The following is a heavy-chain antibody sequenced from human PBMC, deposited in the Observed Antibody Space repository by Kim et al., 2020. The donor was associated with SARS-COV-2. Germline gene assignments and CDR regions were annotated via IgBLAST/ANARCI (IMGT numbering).Heavy chain of an antibody. Sequence: GGSLRLSCAASGFTFSSYSMNWVRQAPGKGLEWVSYISSSSSTIYYADSVKGRFTISRDNAKNSLYLQMNSLRDEDTAVYYCARDGNCSSTSCYLGTFDPWGQGTLVTVSS. CDR2: ISSSSSTI. CDR1: GFTFSSYS. J-gene: IGHJ5*02. V-gene: IGHV3-48*02. D-gene: IGHD2-2*03. CDR3: ARDGNCSSTSCYLGTFDP.